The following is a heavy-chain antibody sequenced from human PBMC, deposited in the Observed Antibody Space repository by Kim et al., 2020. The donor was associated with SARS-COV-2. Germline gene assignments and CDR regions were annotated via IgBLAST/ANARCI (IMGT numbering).Heavy chain of an antibody. V-gene: IGHV3-66*01. Sequence: GKGLDLVSVIDSGGNKIYAHYLKCRLIISRDHSKNTLYLQMNSLRAEYTAVYYCATVVFFYDAGYFKNWGQGTLVIVSS. CDR3: ATVVFFYDAGYFKN. CDR2: IDSGGNK. D-gene: IGHD3-22*01. J-gene: IGHJ1*01.